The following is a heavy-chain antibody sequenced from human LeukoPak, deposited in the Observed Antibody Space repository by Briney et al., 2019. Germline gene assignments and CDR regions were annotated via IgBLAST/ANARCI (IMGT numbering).Heavy chain of an antibody. D-gene: IGHD5-12*01. CDR2: ISSSSSYI. CDR1: GFTFSSYS. J-gene: IGHJ2*01. Sequence: GGSLRLSCAASGFTFSSYSMNWVRQAPGKGLEWVSSISSSSSYIYYADSVKGRFTISRDNAKNTLYPQMNSLRAEDTAVYYCARAVDPYWYFDLWGRGTLVTVSS. CDR3: ARAVDPYWYFDL. V-gene: IGHV3-21*01.